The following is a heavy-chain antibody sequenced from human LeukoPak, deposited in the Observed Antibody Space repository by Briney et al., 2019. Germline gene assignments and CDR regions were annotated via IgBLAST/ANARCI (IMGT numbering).Heavy chain of an antibody. CDR3: ARGFNDFWSGSQLEY. V-gene: IGHV3-30-3*01. Sequence: GSLRLSCAASGFIFGGYAMHWVRQAPGKGLQWLAVISYDGGKTYYADSVEGRFTISRDNSKSTVYLEINSLRSEDTAIYYCARGFNDFWSGSQLEYWGQGTLVPVSS. D-gene: IGHD3-3*01. J-gene: IGHJ4*02. CDR2: ISYDGGKT. CDR1: GFIFGGYA.